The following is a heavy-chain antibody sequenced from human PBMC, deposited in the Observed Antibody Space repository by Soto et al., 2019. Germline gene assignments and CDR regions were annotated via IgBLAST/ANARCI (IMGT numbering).Heavy chain of an antibody. CDR3: ARSVAVPGAHIDY. J-gene: IGHJ4*02. CDR1: GGSISGSY. CDR2: VYYTGST. Sequence: LSLTCSVSGGSISGSYWSWIRQSPGKGLEWLGYVYYTGSTNYSPSLRSRVSISVDTSKNEFSLRLSSVTAADTAVYFCARSVAVPGAHIDYWGQGTLVTVSS. V-gene: IGHV4-59*01. D-gene: IGHD6-19*01.